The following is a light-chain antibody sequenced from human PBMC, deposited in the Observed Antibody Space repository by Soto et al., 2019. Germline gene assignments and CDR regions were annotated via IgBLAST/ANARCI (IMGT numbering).Light chain of an antibody. J-gene: IGLJ2*01. Sequence: QSALTQPASVSGSPGQSITISCTGTSSDIGAYNFVSWYQQHPGKAPKLMLYDVTIRPSVVSNRFSGSKSGNTASLTISGLQAEDEADYYCTSWTTSTTMIFGGGTQLTVL. CDR2: DVT. CDR1: SSDIGAYNF. CDR3: TSWTTSTTMI. V-gene: IGLV2-14*03.